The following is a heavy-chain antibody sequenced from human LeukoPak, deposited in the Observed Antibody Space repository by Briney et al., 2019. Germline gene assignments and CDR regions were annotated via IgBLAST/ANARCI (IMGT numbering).Heavy chain of an antibody. J-gene: IGHJ3*01. D-gene: IGHD2-21*02. Sequence: GGSLLLSCVASDFTFGSYWMTWVRPAPGKGLEWVANINQDGRKEHYVDSVKGRFTISRDNAKNFLYLQMNSLRAEDTAVYYCARDSSPYCGDDCYFDAFDLWGQGTMVTVSS. CDR1: DFTFGSYW. V-gene: IGHV3-7*03. CDR2: INQDGRKE. CDR3: ARDSSPYCGDDCYFDAFDL.